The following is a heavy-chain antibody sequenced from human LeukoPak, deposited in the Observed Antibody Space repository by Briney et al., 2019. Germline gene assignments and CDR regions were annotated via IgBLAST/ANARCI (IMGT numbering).Heavy chain of an antibody. CDR3: ARDCGSSSCYYYP. D-gene: IGHD2-2*01. CDR1: GYTFTSYG. CDR2: ISAYNGNT. J-gene: IGHJ5*02. V-gene: IGHV1-18*01. Sequence: ASVKVSCKASGYTFTSYGISLVRQAPGQGLEWMGWISAYNGNTDYAQNFQGRVTMTTDTSTTTAYMELRSLRSDDTAVYYCARDCGSSSCYYYPWGQGTLVTVSS.